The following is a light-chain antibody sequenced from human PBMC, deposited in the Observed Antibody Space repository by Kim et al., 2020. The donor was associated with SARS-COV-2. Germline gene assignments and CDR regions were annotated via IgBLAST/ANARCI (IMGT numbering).Light chain of an antibody. J-gene: IGKJ2*01. V-gene: IGKV4-1*01. CDR3: QQYFSSPYT. CDR1: LSVLKKSNKKNY. Sequence: RATSHFKASLSVLKKSNKKNYVAWYQQKPGQPPKLLIYWASTRESGVPDRLSGSGSGTDFSLTINNLQVEDVALYYCQQYFSSPYTFGQGTKLEI. CDR2: WAS.